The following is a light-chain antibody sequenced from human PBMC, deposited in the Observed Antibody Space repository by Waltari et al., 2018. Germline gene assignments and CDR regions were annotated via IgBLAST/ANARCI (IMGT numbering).Light chain of an antibody. CDR1: ALPNQF. CDR3: HSSDTSGADV. Sequence: SYALTQPSSVSVSPGQTATITCSGDALPNQFAYWYQKKPGQAPVLIIYKDSRRASGIPELFSGSTSGTTVTLTIIEVQEEDEADYYCHSSDTSGADVFGPGTKVIVL. CDR2: KDS. V-gene: IGLV3-25*03. J-gene: IGLJ1*01.